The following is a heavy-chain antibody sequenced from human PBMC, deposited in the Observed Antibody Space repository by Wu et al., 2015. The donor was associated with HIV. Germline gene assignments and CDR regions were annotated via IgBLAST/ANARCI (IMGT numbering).Heavy chain of an antibody. J-gene: IGHJ6*02. V-gene: IGHV1-69*02. D-gene: IGHD3-22*01. CDR1: GGTFNSYT. CDR2: IIPMFGKP. Sequence: QVQLVQSGAEVKQPGSSVKVSCKPSGGTFNSYTITWVRQAPGQGFEWMGRIIPMFGKPRYAQKFQGRVTMTRNTSISTAYMELSSLRSEDTAVYYCARMIKYYYDHERNYYYCGVDVWGQGTTVTVSS. CDR3: ARMIKYYYDHERNYYYCGVDV.